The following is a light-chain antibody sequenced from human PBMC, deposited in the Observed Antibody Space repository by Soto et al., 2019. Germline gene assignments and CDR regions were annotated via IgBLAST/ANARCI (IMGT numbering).Light chain of an antibody. CDR1: PSVGNF. CDR2: DAS. Sequence: EVVLTSSPATLSLSPGASATLSCRASPSVGNFLTWYQQKPGQAPRLLIYDASTRATGIPATYSGSRSGTDFTLTISSLEPEDLAVYYGQQRSNWPPLTVGVGTKGGIK. CDR3: QQRSNWPPLT. V-gene: IGKV3-11*01. J-gene: IGKJ4*01.